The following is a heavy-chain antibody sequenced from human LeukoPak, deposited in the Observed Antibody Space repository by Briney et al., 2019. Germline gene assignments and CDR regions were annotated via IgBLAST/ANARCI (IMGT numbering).Heavy chain of an antibody. D-gene: IGHD3-9*01. CDR2: IYSGGST. CDR1: GFTVSSNY. J-gene: IGHJ4*02. Sequence: GGSLRLSCADSGFTVSSNYMRWVRQAPGKGLEWVSVIYSGGSTHYADSVKGRFTISRDNSKNTLYLQMNNLRAEDTAVYYCARDRPHYDSLTGYPADWGQGTLVTISS. V-gene: IGHV3-66*01. CDR3: ARDRPHYDSLTGYPAD.